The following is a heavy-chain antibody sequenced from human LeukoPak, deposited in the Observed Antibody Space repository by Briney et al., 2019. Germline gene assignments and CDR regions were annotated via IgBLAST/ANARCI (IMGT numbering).Heavy chain of an antibody. CDR1: GFTFSSYE. CDR2: ISSSGSTI. CDR3: AKPVPVTYYYDSSGYTDY. D-gene: IGHD3-22*01. V-gene: IGHV3-48*03. J-gene: IGHJ4*02. Sequence: GGFLRLSCAASGFTFSSYEMNWVRQAPGKGLEWVSYISSSGSTIYYADSVKGRFTISRDNSKNTLYLQMNSLRAEDTAVYYCAKPVPVTYYYDSSGYTDYWGQGTLVTVSS.